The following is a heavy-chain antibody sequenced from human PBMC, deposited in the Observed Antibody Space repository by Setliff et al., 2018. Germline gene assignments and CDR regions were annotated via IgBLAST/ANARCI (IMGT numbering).Heavy chain of an antibody. J-gene: IGHJ4*02. V-gene: IGHV1-2*02. CDR2: IDPKSGRT. CDR1: GYPFVGYY. Sequence: ASVKVSCKTSGYPFVGYYIYWMRQAPGQGPEWTGWIDPKSGRTKYAVKFQGRVTMTRDTSINTIYMEVSSLTSDDTAMYYCAKQGDLAFDYWGQGTQVTVSS. D-gene: IGHD3-16*01. CDR3: AKQGDLAFDY.